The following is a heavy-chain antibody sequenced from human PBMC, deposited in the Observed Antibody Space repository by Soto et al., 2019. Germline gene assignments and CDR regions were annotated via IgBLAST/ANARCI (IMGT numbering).Heavy chain of an antibody. D-gene: IGHD5-12*01. V-gene: IGHV3-23*01. CDR2: ISGNGAST. CDR1: GFAFNIYS. Sequence: EVQLLESGGGLVQTGGSLRLSCAASGFAFNIYSMGWVRQAPGKGLEWFSVISGNGASTYYSESVKGRFTISRDLSKNTLFLQMNSLRAEDTAVYYCARLGGYSGYDPFDYWVQGTLVTVSS. CDR3: ARLGGYSGYDPFDY. J-gene: IGHJ4*02.